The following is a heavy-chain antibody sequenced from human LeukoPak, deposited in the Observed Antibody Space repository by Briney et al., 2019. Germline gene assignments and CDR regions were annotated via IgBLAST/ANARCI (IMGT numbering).Heavy chain of an antibody. J-gene: IGHJ4*02. CDR1: GFTFSTYA. D-gene: IGHD6-13*01. V-gene: IGHV3-23*01. CDR3: AKPPPDSSSWLFDF. Sequence: GGSLRLSCVTSGFTFSTYAMTWVRQAPGKGPEWVSSINNSGGTTDYSDSVKGRFTVSRDNSKNTLYLQMNSLRAEDTAVYYCAKPPPDSSSWLFDFWGQGTLVTVSS. CDR2: INNSGGTT.